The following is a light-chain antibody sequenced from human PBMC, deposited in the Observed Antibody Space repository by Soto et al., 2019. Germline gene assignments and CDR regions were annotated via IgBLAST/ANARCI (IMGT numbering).Light chain of an antibody. Sequence: DIQMTQSPSSLSASVGDRVTITCRASQSISSYLNWYQQKPGKAPKLLIYAASSLQSGVPSRFSGSGSGTVFPLPISSLQPEDFATYYCQQSYSTRHTFGQGTKLEIK. V-gene: IGKV1-39*01. CDR3: QQSYSTRHT. CDR1: QSISSY. CDR2: AAS. J-gene: IGKJ2*01.